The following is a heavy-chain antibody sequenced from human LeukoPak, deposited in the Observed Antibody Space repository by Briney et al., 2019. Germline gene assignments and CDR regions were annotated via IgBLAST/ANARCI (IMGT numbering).Heavy chain of an antibody. V-gene: IGHV4-34*01. J-gene: IGHJ4*02. CDR3: ARGDYYFDY. CDR1: GGSFSGYY. CDR2: INHSGST. Sequence: SETLSLTCAVYGGSFSGYYWSWIRQPPGKGLEWIGEINHSGSTNYNPSLKSRVTISVDTSKNQFSLKLSSVTAADTAVYYCARGDYYFDYWGQGTLVTVSS.